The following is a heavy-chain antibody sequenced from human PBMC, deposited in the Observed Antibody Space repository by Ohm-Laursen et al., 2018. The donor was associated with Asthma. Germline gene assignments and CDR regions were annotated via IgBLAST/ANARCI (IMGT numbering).Heavy chain of an antibody. Sequence: SLRLSCAASGFTFSSYAMHWVRQAPGKGLEYVSAISSNGGSTYYADSVKGRFTISRDNSKNTLYLQMSSLRAEDTAVYYCVNGYYYDSSGYNPDPNAFDIWGQGTMVTVSS. CDR2: ISSNGGST. V-gene: IGHV3-64D*08. CDR1: GFTFSSYA. CDR3: VNGYYYDSSGYNPDPNAFDI. J-gene: IGHJ3*02. D-gene: IGHD3-22*01.